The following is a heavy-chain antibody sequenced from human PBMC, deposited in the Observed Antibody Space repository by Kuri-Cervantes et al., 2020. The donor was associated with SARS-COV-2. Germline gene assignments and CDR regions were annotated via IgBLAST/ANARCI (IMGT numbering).Heavy chain of an antibody. Sequence: ASVKVSCKASGYSFTSFGITWVRQAPGQGLEWMGWISAFNGNTNYAQKFRDRVALTTDTSTSIAYMELRTLRSDDTAVYYCARVRKITGTTPDYWGQGTLVTVSS. CDR2: ISAFNGNT. J-gene: IGHJ4*02. D-gene: IGHD1-7*01. V-gene: IGHV1-18*01. CDR1: GYSFTSFG. CDR3: ARVRKITGTTPDY.